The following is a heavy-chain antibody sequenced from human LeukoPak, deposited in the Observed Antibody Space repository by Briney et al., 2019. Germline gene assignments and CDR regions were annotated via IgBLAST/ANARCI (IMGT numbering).Heavy chain of an antibody. J-gene: IGHJ4*02. CDR3: ARAPTYYDFWSGSTYYFDY. D-gene: IGHD3-3*01. Sequence: SETLSLTCTVSGGSISSGDYYWSRLRQPPGKGLEWFVYIYYSGSTYYNPSLTSRVTISVYTSKTKFSLKLSSVPAADPAVYYCARAPTYYDFWSGSTYYFDYWGQGTLVTVSS. CDR1: GGSISSGDYY. CDR2: IYYSGST. V-gene: IGHV4-30-4*08.